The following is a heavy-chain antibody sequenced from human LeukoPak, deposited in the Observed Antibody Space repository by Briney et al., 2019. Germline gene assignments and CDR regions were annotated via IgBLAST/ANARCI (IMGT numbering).Heavy chain of an antibody. J-gene: IGHJ4*02. CDR3: AKDLYPSSLRY. Sequence: GGSLRLSCAASGFTFSSYGMHWVRQAPGKGLEWVAVISYDGSNKYYADSVKGRFTISRDNSKNTLYLQMNSLRAEDTAVYYCAKDLYPSSLRYWGQGTLVTVSS. CDR2: ISYDGSNK. V-gene: IGHV3-30*18. CDR1: GFTFSSYG. D-gene: IGHD2-15*01.